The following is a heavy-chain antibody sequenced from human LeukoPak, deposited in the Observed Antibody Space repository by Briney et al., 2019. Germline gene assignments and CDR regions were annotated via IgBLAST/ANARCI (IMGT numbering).Heavy chain of an antibody. CDR2: ISWNSGSI. Sequence: PGGSLRLSCAASGFTFDDYAMHWVRQAPGKGLEWVSGISWNSGSIGYADSVKGRFTISRDNAKNSLYLQMNSLRAEDTAVYYCARVVGSGWYSVYHFDYWGQGTLVTVSS. J-gene: IGHJ4*02. CDR1: GFTFDDYA. D-gene: IGHD6-19*01. V-gene: IGHV3-9*01. CDR3: ARVVGSGWYSVYHFDY.